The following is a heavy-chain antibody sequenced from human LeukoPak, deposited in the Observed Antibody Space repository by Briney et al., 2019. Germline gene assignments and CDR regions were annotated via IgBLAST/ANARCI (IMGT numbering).Heavy chain of an antibody. V-gene: IGHV1-46*01. J-gene: IGHJ6*03. Sequence: ASVKVSCKASGYTFTSHFMHWVRQAPGQGLEWMGIINPRGGSTSYTQKFQGRVTMTRDTSTSTAYMELSSLRSEDTAVYYCASSYGDYGNMDVWGKGTTVTVSS. D-gene: IGHD4-17*01. CDR2: INPRGGST. CDR1: GYTFTSHF. CDR3: ASSYGDYGNMDV.